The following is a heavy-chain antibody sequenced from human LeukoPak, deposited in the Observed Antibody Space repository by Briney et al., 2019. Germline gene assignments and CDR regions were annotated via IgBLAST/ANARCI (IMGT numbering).Heavy chain of an antibody. CDR3: AREVGARDWFDP. V-gene: IGHV3-74*01. D-gene: IGHD1-26*01. CDR1: GFTFTTFW. J-gene: IGHJ5*02. Sequence: GGSLRLSCATSGFTFTTFWMHWVRQAPGKGLVWVSRISHDGSSTNYADSVKGRFTVSRDNAKNTLYLQMNSLRAEDTAVYYCAREVGARDWFDPWGQGALVTVSS. CDR2: ISHDGSST.